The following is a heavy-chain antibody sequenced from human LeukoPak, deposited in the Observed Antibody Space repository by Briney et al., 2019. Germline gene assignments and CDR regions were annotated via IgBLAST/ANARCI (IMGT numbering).Heavy chain of an antibody. Sequence: SVKVSCKASGGTFSSYAISWVRQAPGQGLEWMGGIIPIFGTANYAQKFQGRVTITADKSTSTAYTELSSLRSEDTAVYYCASSLFGELSYFDYWGQGTLVTVSS. D-gene: IGHD3-10*02. CDR3: ASSLFGELSYFDY. J-gene: IGHJ4*02. V-gene: IGHV1-69*06. CDR2: IIPIFGTA. CDR1: GGTFSSYA.